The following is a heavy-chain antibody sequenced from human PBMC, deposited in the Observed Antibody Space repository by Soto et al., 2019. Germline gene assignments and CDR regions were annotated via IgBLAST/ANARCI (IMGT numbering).Heavy chain of an antibody. CDR1: GFTVSSNY. V-gene: IGHV3-53*01. CDR2: IYSGGST. CDR3: AREDNRTSWAFDC. Sequence: GGSLRLSSAASGFTVSSNYMSWVRQAPGKGLEWVSVIYSGGSTYYADSVRGRFTISRDNSKNTLSLQMNNLRAEDTAMYYCAREDNRTSWAFDCWGQGTLVTVSS. J-gene: IGHJ4*02. D-gene: IGHD2-2*01.